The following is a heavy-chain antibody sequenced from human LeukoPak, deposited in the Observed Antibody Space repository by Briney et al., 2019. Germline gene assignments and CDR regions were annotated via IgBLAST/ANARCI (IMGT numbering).Heavy chain of an antibody. CDR3: AREPYSSSSLRGYYFDY. J-gene: IGHJ4*02. CDR2: INPSGGST. CDR1: GYTFTSYY. D-gene: IGHD6-6*01. Sequence: ASVKVSCKASGYTFTSYYMHWVRQAPGQGLEWMGIINPSGGSTSYAQKFQGRVTMTRDMSTSTVYMELSSLRSEDTAVYYCAREPYSSSSLRGYYFDYWGQGTLVTVSS. V-gene: IGHV1-46*01.